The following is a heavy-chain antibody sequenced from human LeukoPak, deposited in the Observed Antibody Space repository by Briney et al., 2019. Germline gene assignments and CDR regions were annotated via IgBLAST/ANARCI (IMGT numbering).Heavy chain of an antibody. CDR2: INPNSGGT. CDR1: GYTFTSYA. Sequence: ASVKVSCKASGYTFTSYAMNWVRQAPGQGLEWMGWINPNSGGTNYAQKFQGRVTMTRDTSISTAYMELSRLRSDDTAVYYCARDLEAGLLWFGELPSPLDYWGQGTLVTVSS. J-gene: IGHJ4*02. V-gene: IGHV1-2*02. D-gene: IGHD3-10*01. CDR3: ARDLEAGLLWFGELPSPLDY.